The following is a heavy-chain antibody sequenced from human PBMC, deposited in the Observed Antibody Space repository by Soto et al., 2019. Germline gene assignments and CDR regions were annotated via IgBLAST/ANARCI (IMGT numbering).Heavy chain of an antibody. V-gene: IGHV3-33*01. D-gene: IGHD1-26*01. CDR2: IWYDGSNK. CDR1: GFTFSSYG. CDR3: ARDSVYSASYLDN. Sequence: QVQLVESGGGVVQPGRSLRLSCAASGFTFSSYGMHWVRQAPGKGLDWVALIWYDGSNKYYADSVKGGITISRDNSKNTLDLQMNSLRAEDKAVYYCARDSVYSASYLDNWGQGTRVTVSS. J-gene: IGHJ4*02.